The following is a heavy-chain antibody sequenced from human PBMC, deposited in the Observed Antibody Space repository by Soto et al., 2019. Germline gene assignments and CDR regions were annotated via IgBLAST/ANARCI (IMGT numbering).Heavy chain of an antibody. D-gene: IGHD5-12*01. CDR1: GFTLSAYS. CDR3: VRDADKVPAGLHMVHGDY. V-gene: IGHV3-48*02. J-gene: IGHJ4*02. Sequence: EVQLVESGGGLVQPGGSLRLSCAASGFTLSAYSMNWVRQAPGKGLEWRSYIRSTGSPTYYADSVKGRFTISRDNAKNSLYLQMNGLRDEDTAVYSCVRDADKVPAGLHMVHGDYWGQGTLVTVSS. CDR2: IRSTGSPT.